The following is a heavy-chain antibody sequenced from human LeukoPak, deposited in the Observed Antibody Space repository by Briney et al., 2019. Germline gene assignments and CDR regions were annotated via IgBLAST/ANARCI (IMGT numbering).Heavy chain of an antibody. CDR3: ARGGRIAARRGNWFDP. CDR1: GYTFTSYY. D-gene: IGHD6-6*01. Sequence: ASVKVSCKASGYTFTSYYMHWVRQAPGQGLEWMGIINPSGGSTSYAQKFQGRVTMTRDTSTSTVYMELSSLRSEDAAVYYCARGGRIAARRGNWFDPWGQGTLVTVSS. CDR2: INPSGGST. J-gene: IGHJ5*02. V-gene: IGHV1-46*01.